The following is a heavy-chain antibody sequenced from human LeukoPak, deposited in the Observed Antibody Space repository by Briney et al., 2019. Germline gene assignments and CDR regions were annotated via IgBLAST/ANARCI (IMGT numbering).Heavy chain of an antibody. CDR2: IRSDNSDT. Sequence: GGSLRLSCATSGFTFSSYGMNWVRQAPGKGLEWLASIRSDNSDTYYADSVKGRFTISRDNSKNTLYLQMNSLRAEDTAVYYCARGSNLYYDYMDVWGKGTTVTVSS. CDR3: ARGSNLYYDYMDV. D-gene: IGHD2-8*01. CDR1: GFTFSSYG. V-gene: IGHV3-30*02. J-gene: IGHJ6*03.